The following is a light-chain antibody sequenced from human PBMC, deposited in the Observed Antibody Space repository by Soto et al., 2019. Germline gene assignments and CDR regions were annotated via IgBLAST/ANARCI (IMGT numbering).Light chain of an antibody. CDR3: QQYGSAIT. CDR1: QSVGISY. V-gene: IGKV3-20*01. J-gene: IGKJ5*01. CDR2: GVS. Sequence: ENVLTQSPGTLSLSPGERATLSCRASQSVGISYLAWYQQKPGQSPRLLIYGVSSRATGIPDRFSGSGSGTDFTLTISRLEPEDFAVYYCQQYGSAITFGQGTRLDFK.